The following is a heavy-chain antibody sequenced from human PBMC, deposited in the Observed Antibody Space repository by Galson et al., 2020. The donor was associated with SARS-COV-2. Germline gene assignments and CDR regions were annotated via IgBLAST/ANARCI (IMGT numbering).Heavy chain of an antibody. CDR3: GHGWDDGDYGWFDP. CDR2: IYWADDK. V-gene: IGHV2-5*02. CDR1: GFSLSTSGVG. Sequence: SGPTLVKPTQTLTLTCTFSGFSLSTSGVGVGWIHQPPGKALEWLALIYWADDKRYSPSLKSRLTITKDTSKNQVVLTMTNMDPVDTATYYCGHGWDDGDYGWFDPGGQGTLVTVSS. D-gene: IGHD4-17*01. J-gene: IGHJ5*02.